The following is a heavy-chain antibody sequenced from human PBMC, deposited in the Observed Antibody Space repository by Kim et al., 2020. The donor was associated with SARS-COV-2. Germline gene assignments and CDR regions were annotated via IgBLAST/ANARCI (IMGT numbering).Heavy chain of an antibody. D-gene: IGHD2-15*01. J-gene: IGHJ6*02. CDR2: INPSGGST. Sequence: ASVKVSCKASGYTFTSYYMHWVRQAPGQGLVWMGIINPSGGSTSYAQKFQGRVTMTRDTSTSTVYMELSSLRSEDTAVYYCARDHGIVVVVAAIRYYYYYGMDVWGQGTTVTVSS. V-gene: IGHV1-46*01. CDR1: GYTFTSYY. CDR3: ARDHGIVVVVAAIRYYYYYGMDV.